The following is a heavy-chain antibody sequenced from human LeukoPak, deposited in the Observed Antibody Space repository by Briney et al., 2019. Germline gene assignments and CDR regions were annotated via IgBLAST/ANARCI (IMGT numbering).Heavy chain of an antibody. Sequence: GGSLRLSCAASGFTFSSYAMSWVRQAPGKGLEWVSAISGSGGSTYYADSAKGRFTISRDNSKNTLYLQMNSLRAEDTAVYYCAKGRLGCSSTSCYVDYYYYGMDVWGKGTTVTVSS. CDR3: AKGRLGCSSTSCYVDYYYYGMDV. J-gene: IGHJ6*04. V-gene: IGHV3-23*01. D-gene: IGHD2-2*01. CDR1: GFTFSSYA. CDR2: ISGSGGST.